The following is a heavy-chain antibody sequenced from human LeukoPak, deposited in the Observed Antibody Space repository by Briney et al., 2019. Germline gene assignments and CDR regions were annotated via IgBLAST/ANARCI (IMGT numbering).Heavy chain of an antibody. J-gene: IGHJ3*02. CDR1: GGSVSSYY. CDR2: IYYSGST. V-gene: IGHV4-59*02. D-gene: IGHD4-17*01. CDR3: ARAPRTNYGDYVEAFDI. Sequence: SETLSLTCTVSGGSVSSYYWSWIRQPPGQGLEWIGYIYYSGSTNYNPSLKSRVTISVDTSKNQFSLKVTSVTAADTAMYYCARAPRTNYGDYVEAFDIWGQGIMVTVSS.